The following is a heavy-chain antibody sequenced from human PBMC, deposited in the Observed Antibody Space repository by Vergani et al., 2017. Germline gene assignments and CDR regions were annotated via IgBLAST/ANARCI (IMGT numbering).Heavy chain of an antibody. CDR1: GGSFNDYW. V-gene: IGHV4-34*01. D-gene: IGHD2-8*01. Sequence: QAQLQQWGAGLLKPSETLSLTCAIYGGSFNDYWWTWIRQPPGEGLEWFGEIRHDGITHYSPSLKSRVTISIDTSTHQFSLNLRSVTAADTAVYYCAREVYCTNGVWFTLFDVWGQGALVSVSS. CDR3: AREVYCTNGVWFTLFDV. CDR2: IRHDGIT. J-gene: IGHJ4*02.